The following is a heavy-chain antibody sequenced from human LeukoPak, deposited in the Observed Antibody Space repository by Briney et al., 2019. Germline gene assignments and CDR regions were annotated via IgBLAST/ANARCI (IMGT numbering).Heavy chain of an antibody. CDR2: ISGRGGST. Sequence: GGSLRLSCAASGFTFNSYAMNWVRQAPGKGLEWVSAISGRGGSTYYADYVKGRSTISRDNSKNMLYLQMNSLRAEDTAVYYCAKSMAGYCDSTIDNWGQGTLITVSS. V-gene: IGHV3-23*01. J-gene: IGHJ4*02. CDR1: GFTFNSYA. D-gene: IGHD2-2*01. CDR3: AKSMAGYCDSTIDN.